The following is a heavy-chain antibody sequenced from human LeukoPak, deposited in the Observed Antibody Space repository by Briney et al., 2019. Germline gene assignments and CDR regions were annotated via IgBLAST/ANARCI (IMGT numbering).Heavy chain of an antibody. CDR3: ARKATTGPTKAAFDI. V-gene: IGHV4-28*05. J-gene: IGHJ3*02. D-gene: IGHD4-17*01. CDR1: GFSISTSNY. CDR2: IFYTGGI. Sequence: SDTLSLTCAVSGFSISTSNYWAWIRQPPGRGLEWIGHIFYTGGIYYNPSLKSRVTMSVDTSRNQFSLKLSSVTTVDTAVYYCARKATTGPTKAAFDIWGQGTMVTVST.